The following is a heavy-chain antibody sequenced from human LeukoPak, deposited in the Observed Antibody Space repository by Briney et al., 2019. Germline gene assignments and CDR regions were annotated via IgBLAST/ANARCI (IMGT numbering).Heavy chain of an antibody. V-gene: IGHV4-61*02. CDR2: IYTSGST. CDR3: ARGDGRRTFDY. CDR1: GGSISSGSYY. J-gene: IGHJ4*02. Sequence: SETLSLTCTVSGGSISSGSYYWSWIRQPAGKGLEWIGRIYTSGSTNYNPSLKSRVTISVDTSKNQFSLKLSSVTAADTAVYYCARGDGRRTFDYWGQGTLVTVSS.